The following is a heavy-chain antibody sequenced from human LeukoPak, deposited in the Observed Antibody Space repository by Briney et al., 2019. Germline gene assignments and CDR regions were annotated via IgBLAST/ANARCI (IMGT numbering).Heavy chain of an antibody. J-gene: IGHJ4*02. CDR3: ARHASVVGATSPGAFDY. V-gene: IGHV3-53*01. CDR2: IYSGGST. CDR1: GFTVSSNY. Sequence: PGGSLRLSCAASGFTVSSNYMSWVRQAPGKGLEWVSVIYSGGSTYYADSVKGRFTISRDNSKNTLYLQMNSLRAEDTAVYYCARHASVVGATSPGAFDYWGQGTLVTVSS. D-gene: IGHD1-26*01.